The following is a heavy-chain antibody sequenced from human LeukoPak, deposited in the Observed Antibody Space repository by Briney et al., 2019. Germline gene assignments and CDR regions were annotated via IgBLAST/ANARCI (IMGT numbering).Heavy chain of an antibody. D-gene: IGHD1-26*01. V-gene: IGHV4-30-2*01. CDR3: ASPRVGATRLPFDI. CDR2: INHSGST. Sequence: PSQTLSLTCAVSGGSISSGGYYWSWIRQPPGKGLEWIGEINHSGSTNYNPSLKSRVTISVDTSKNRSSLKLSSVTAADTAVYYCASPRVGATRLPFDIWGQGTMVTVSS. J-gene: IGHJ3*02. CDR1: GGSISSGGYY.